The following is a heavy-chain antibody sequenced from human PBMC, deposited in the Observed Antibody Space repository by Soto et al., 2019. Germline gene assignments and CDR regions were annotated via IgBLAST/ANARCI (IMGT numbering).Heavy chain of an antibody. J-gene: IGHJ4*02. CDR1: GFTFSSYG. D-gene: IGHD3-9*01. CDR3: ARDVGLDSDDFFAY. CDR2: IRGDGGQT. V-gene: IGHV3-23*01. Sequence: GGSLRLPCTASGFTFSSYGIGGIPQAPGKGLQWVSTIRGDGGQTHYTDSVKGRFSISRDNSKNTVYLQMDSLRAEDTAMYFCARDVGLDSDDFFAYWGQGTQVTVSS.